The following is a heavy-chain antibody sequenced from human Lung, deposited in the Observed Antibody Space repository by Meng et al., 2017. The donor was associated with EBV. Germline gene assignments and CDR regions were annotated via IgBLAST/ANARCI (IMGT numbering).Heavy chain of an antibody. Sequence: VQVVRCGAGVNKPGDSVKVSCKASGYTFTSYGISWVRQAPGQGLEWMGWISAYNGNTNYAQKLQGRVTMTTDTSTSTAYMELRSLRSDDTAVYYCARARLGGYCSSTSCADNWFDPWGQGTLVTVSS. V-gene: IGHV1-18*01. CDR3: ARARLGGYCSSTSCADNWFDP. D-gene: IGHD2-2*01. CDR1: GYTFTSYG. J-gene: IGHJ5*02. CDR2: ISAYNGNT.